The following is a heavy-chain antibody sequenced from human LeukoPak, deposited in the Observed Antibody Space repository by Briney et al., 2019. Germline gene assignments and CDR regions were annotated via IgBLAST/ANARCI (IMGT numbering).Heavy chain of an antibody. D-gene: IGHD1-26*01. Sequence: PGGSLRLSCAASGFTFSSYEMNWVRQAPGKGLEWVSYISSSGSTIYYADSVKGRFTISRDNAKNSLYLQMNSLRAEDTAVYYCARVGGSYFAVNWFDPWGQGTLVTVSS. CDR3: ARVGGSYFAVNWFDP. J-gene: IGHJ5*02. CDR1: GFTFSSYE. CDR2: ISSSGSTI. V-gene: IGHV3-48*03.